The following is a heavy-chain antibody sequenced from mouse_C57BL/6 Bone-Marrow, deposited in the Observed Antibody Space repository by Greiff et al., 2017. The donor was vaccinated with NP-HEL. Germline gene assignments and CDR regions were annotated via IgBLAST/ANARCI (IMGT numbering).Heavy chain of an antibody. D-gene: IGHD2-4*01. CDR1: GFTFSSYG. J-gene: IGHJ3*01. CDR2: ISSGGSYT. CDR3: ARRFYDYLAWFAY. V-gene: IGHV5-6*02. Sequence: EVKLMESGGDLVKPGGSLKLSCAASGFTFSSYGMSWVRQTPDKRLEWVATISSGGSYTYYPDSVKGRFTISRDNAKNTLYLQMSSLKSEDTAMYYCARRFYDYLAWFAYWGQGTLVTVSA.